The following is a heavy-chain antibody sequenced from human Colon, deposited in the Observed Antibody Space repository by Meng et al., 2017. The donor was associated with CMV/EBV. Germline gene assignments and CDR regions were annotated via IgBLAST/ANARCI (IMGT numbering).Heavy chain of an antibody. CDR3: ARGGCTSTNCHPHH. CDR2: NNWNGADT. V-gene: IGHV3-20*04. J-gene: IGHJ5*02. CDR1: GFTFDDYG. D-gene: IGHD2-2*01. Sequence: GGSLRLSCAASGFTFDDYGMMWVRQAPGKGLEWVSGNNWNGADTGCADSVKGRFTISRDNARNSLFLQMNNLRVEDTAFYYCARGGCTSTNCHPHHWGQGTLVTVSS.